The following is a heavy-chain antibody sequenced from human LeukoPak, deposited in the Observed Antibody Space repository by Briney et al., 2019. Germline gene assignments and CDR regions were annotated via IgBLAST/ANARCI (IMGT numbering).Heavy chain of an antibody. J-gene: IGHJ4*02. V-gene: IGHV3-30*02. CDR1: GFTFRSSG. Sequence: GGSLRLSCTASGFTFRSSGIHWVRQAPGKGLEWVALISYDGGEDYYADSVKGRFSISRDNFRNTLYLQMSSLRAEDTAVYYCTNFDHWGQGTLVTVSS. CDR3: TNFDH. CDR2: ISYDGGED.